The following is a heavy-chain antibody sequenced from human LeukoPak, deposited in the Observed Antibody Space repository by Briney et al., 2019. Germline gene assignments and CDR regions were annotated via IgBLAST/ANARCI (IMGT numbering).Heavy chain of an antibody. CDR2: IIPILGIA. V-gene: IGHV1-69*04. D-gene: IGHD2-21*02. CDR3: ARDKSAVEPTAD. J-gene: IGHJ4*02. Sequence: SVKVSCKASGGTFSSYTISSVRQAPGQGLEWMGRIIPILGIANYAQKFQGRVTITADKSTSTAYMELSSLRSEDTAVYYCARDKSAVEPTADWGQGTLVTVSS. CDR1: GGTFSSYT.